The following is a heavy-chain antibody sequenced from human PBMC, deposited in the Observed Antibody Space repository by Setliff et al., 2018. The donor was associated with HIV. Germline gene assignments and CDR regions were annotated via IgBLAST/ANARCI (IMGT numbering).Heavy chain of an antibody. D-gene: IGHD3-22*01. Sequence: SETLSLTCTVSGGSISSYYWSWIRQPPGKGLEWIGYIYTSGSTNYNPSLKSRVTISVDTSKNQFSLKLSSVTAADTAVYYCARDPGGYDSSGFDAFDIWGQGTMVTVSS. CDR1: GGSISSYY. CDR3: ARDPGGYDSSGFDAFDI. V-gene: IGHV4-4*09. CDR2: IYTSGST. J-gene: IGHJ3*02.